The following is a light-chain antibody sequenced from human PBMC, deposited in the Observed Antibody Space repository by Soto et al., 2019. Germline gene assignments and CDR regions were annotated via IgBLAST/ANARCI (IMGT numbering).Light chain of an antibody. V-gene: IGKV1-5*01. CDR3: QQHNSSPWT. CDR1: QSISDW. Sequence: DIRMTHSPSTLSASVGDRVTITCRASQSISDWLAWFQQKPGKAPKLMIYDASSLESGVPSRFSGSGSGTEFTLTINSLQPEDFATYYCQQHNSSPWTFGQGTKV. J-gene: IGKJ1*01. CDR2: DAS.